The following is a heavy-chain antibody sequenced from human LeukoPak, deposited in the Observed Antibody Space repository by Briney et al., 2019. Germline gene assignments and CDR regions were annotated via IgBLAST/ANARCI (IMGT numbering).Heavy chain of an antibody. CDR1: GGTFSSYA. D-gene: IGHD3-22*01. CDR2: IIPIFGTA. CDR3: ASSQYYYDSSGYYFDY. J-gene: IGHJ4*02. V-gene: IGHV1-69*13. Sequence: ASVKVSCKASGGTFSSYAISWVRQAPGQGLERMGGIIPIFGTANYAQKFQGRVTITADESTSTAYMELSSLRSEDTAVYYCASSQYYYDSSGYYFDYWGQGTLVTVSS.